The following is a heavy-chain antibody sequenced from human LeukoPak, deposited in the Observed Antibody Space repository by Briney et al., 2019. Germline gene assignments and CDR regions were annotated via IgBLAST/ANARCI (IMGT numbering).Heavy chain of an antibody. CDR1: GGTSNSHA. J-gene: IGHJ4*02. D-gene: IGHD3-22*01. V-gene: IGHV1-69*04. CDR2: IIPNLGTT. CDR3: ATTNDGGGYQWGDFFDF. Sequence: SVKVSCKASGGTSNSHAISWVRQAPGQGLEWMGRIIPNLGTTNRAQNFQGRVTLTADKSANTAYMELTSLTSDDTAVYYCATTNDGGGYQWGDFFDFWGQGTLVTVSS.